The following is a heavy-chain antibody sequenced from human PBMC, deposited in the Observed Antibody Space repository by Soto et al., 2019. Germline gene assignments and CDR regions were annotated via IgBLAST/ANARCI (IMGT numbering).Heavy chain of an antibody. CDR1: GGSISSDHYH. D-gene: IGHD2-21*02. CDR3: VREDDGGDRDYYGLDV. J-gene: IGHJ6*02. CDR2: IHYSGSV. V-gene: IGHV4-30-4*01. Sequence: QVQLQESGPGLVRPSQTLTLTCNVSGGSISSDHYHWTWIRQPPGKGLEWLGYIHYSGSVHYNPSPQSRVTMSVDTSKNLFSLKLSSVTDADTAVYFCVREDDGGDRDYYGLDVWGQGTTVTVSS.